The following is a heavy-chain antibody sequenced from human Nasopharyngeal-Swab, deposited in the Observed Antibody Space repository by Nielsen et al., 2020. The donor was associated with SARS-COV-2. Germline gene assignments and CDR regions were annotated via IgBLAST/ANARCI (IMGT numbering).Heavy chain of an antibody. CDR3: ASPQGSSGHYYMDV. J-gene: IGHJ6*03. V-gene: IGHV4-4*02. D-gene: IGHD3-22*01. CDR2: IYHSGST. Sequence: WIRPPPGKGLEWIGEIYHSGSTNYNPSLKSRVTISVDKSKNQFSLKLSSVTAADTAVYYCASPQGSSGHYYMDVWGKGTTVTVSS.